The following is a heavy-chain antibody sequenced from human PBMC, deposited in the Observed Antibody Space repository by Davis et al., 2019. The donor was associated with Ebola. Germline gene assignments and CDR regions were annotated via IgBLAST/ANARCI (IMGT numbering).Heavy chain of an antibody. V-gene: IGHV3-23*01. Sequence: GESLKISCADSAITFSSYAMTWVRQAPGKGLEWVSAISGSGGSTYYADSVKGRFTISRDNSKKPLYLQMNSLRAEDTAVYYCAKSGLSFGVVKYHYGMDVWGKGTTVTVS. CDR3: AKSGLSFGVVKYHYGMDV. J-gene: IGHJ6*04. CDR1: AITFSSYA. D-gene: IGHD3-3*01. CDR2: ISGSGGST.